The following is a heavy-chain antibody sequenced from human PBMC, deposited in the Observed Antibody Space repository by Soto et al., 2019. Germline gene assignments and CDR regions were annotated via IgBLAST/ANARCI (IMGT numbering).Heavy chain of an antibody. CDR3: ALREMGCSGGSCYSLHYYYYYMDV. CDR1: GFTFSSYA. D-gene: IGHD2-15*01. V-gene: IGHV3-23*01. Sequence: EVQLLESGGGLVQPGGSLRLSRAASGFTFSSYAMSWVRQAPGKGLEWVSAISGSGGSTYYADSVKGRFTISRDNSKNTLYLQMNSLRAEDTAVYYCALREMGCSGGSCYSLHYYYYYMDVWGKGTTVTVSS. J-gene: IGHJ6*03. CDR2: ISGSGGST.